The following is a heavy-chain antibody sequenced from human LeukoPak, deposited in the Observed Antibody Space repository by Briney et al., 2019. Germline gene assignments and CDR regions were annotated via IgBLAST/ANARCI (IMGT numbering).Heavy chain of an antibody. V-gene: IGHV3-48*03. CDR1: GFTFSSYE. CDR3: ARRYCSSTSCLIDY. D-gene: IGHD2-2*01. CDR2: ISSSGTTI. Sequence: GGSLRLSCAASGFTFSSYEMNRVRQAPGKGLEWVSYISSSGTTIYYADSVKGRFTISRDNAKNSLYLQMYSLRAEDTAVYYCARRYCSSTSCLIDYWGQGTLVTVSS. J-gene: IGHJ4*02.